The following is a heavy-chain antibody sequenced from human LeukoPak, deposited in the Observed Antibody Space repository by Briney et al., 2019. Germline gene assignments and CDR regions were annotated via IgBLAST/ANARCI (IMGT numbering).Heavy chain of an antibody. J-gene: IGHJ4*02. Sequence: GKSLRLSCAASGFTFSGYPIHWVRQAPGKGLEWVAVISYDGSNKYYADSVKGRFTISRDNSKNTLYLQMNSLRAEDTAVYYCAKVVGATILDYWGQGTLVTVSS. D-gene: IGHD1-26*01. CDR1: GFTFSGYP. CDR3: AKVVGATILDY. V-gene: IGHV3-30-3*02. CDR2: ISYDGSNK.